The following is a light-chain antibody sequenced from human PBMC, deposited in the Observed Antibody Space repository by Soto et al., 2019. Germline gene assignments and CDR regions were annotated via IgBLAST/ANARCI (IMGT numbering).Light chain of an antibody. CDR1: GSDIGAYNY. V-gene: IGLV2-14*01. Sequence: QSALTQPASVSGSPGQSITISRTGSGSDIGAYNYVSWYQQHPGKAPKLLIHGVTRRPSGVSSRFSASKSAYTASLTISGLQAEDEATYFCSSFTTSYFYVFGPGTKVTVL. J-gene: IGLJ1*01. CDR3: SSFTTSYFYV. CDR2: GVT.